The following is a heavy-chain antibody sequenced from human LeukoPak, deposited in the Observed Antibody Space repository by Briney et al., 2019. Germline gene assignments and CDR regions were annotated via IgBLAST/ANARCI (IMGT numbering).Heavy chain of an antibody. CDR1: GFTFDDYG. CDR2: INWNGGST. V-gene: IGHV3-20*04. D-gene: IGHD5-24*01. Sequence: PGGSLRLSCAASGFTFDDYGMSWVRQAPGKGLEWVSGINWNGGSTGYADSVKGRFTISRDNAKNTLYLQMNSLRAEDTAVYYCAKGAATIRRFDYWGQGTLVTVSS. CDR3: AKGAATIRRFDY. J-gene: IGHJ4*02.